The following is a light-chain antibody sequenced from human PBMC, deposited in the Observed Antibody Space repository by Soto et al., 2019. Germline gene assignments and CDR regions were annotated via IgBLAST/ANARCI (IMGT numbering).Light chain of an antibody. CDR1: SGHSSYA. CDR2: LNSDGSH. V-gene: IGLV4-69*01. J-gene: IGLJ2*01. Sequence: QSVLTQSPSASASLGASVKLTCTLSSGHSSYAIAWHQQQPEKGPRYLMKLNSDGSHSKGDGIPDRFSGSSSGAERYLTISNLQSEDEADYYCQTWGTGIQVFGGGTKVTVL. CDR3: QTWGTGIQV.